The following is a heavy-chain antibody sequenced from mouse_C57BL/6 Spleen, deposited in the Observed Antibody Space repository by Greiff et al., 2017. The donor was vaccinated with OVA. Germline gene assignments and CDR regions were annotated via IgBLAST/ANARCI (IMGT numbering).Heavy chain of an antibody. V-gene: IGHV14-4*01. J-gene: IGHJ3*01. CDR2: PYAENGDT. Sequence: VQLQQSGAELVRPGASVKLSCTASGFNIKDDYMHWVTQSPPHSVESTSCPYAENGDTEYASKFQGKATITADTSSNTAYLQLSSLTSEDTAVEDCTTGYYSNSAWFAYWGQGTLVTVSA. D-gene: IGHD2-5*01. CDR1: GFNIKDDY. CDR3: TTGYYSNSAWFAY.